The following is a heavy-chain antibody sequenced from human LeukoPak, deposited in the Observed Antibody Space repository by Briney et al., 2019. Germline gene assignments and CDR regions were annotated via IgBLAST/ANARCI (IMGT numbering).Heavy chain of an antibody. Sequence: ASVKVSCTASGYTFTSSDINWVRQAPGQGLEWMGWISAYNGNTNYAQKLQGRVTMTTDTSTSTAYMELRSLRSDDTAVYYCARGEGDYYDSSGSYYWGQGTLVTVSS. D-gene: IGHD3-22*01. CDR1: GYTFTSSD. CDR3: ARGEGDYYDSSGSYY. V-gene: IGHV1-18*01. J-gene: IGHJ4*02. CDR2: ISAYNGNT.